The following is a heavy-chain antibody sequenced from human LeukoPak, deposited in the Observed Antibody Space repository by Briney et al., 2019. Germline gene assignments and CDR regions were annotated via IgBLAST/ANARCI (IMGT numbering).Heavy chain of an antibody. CDR3: ARAPSGFTYGPGDH. V-gene: IGHV1-18*01. Sequence: ASVKVSCKASGYSFTSYGITWVRQAPGQGLEWMGWISTYDGNANYAQKLQGRVTMTTDTSTITAYMELRSLRSDDTAVYYCARAPSGFTYGPGDHWGQGTLVTVSS. CDR1: GYSFTSYG. D-gene: IGHD5-18*01. CDR2: ISTYDGNA. J-gene: IGHJ4*02.